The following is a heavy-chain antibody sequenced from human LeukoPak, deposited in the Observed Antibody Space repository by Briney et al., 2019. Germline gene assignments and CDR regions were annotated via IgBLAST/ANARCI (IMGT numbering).Heavy chain of an antibody. CDR3: AKDATPRITMIVVVITTSLSYFDY. J-gene: IGHJ4*02. CDR2: ISGSGGRT. CDR1: GFTFRSYA. D-gene: IGHD3-22*01. Sequence: GGSLRLSCAASGFTFRSYAMSWVRQAPGKGLEWVSAISGSGGRTYYADSVKGRFTISRDNSKNTLYLQMNSLRAEDTAVYYCAKDATPRITMIVVVITTSLSYFDYWGQGTLVTVSS. V-gene: IGHV3-23*01.